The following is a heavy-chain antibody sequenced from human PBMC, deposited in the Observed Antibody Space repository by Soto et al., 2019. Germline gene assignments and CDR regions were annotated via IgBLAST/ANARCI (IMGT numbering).Heavy chain of an antibody. CDR3: ARDRPRPSSPTHAFDI. CDR1: GYTFTSYG. CDR2: ISAYNGNT. Sequence: QVQLVQSGAEVKKPGASVKVSCKASGYTFTSYGISWARQAPGQGLEWMGWISAYNGNTDYEQNLQGRVTMTTDTSTSTAYMELRSLRSDDTAVYYCARDRPRPSSPTHAFDIWGQGTVVTVSS. V-gene: IGHV1-18*01. J-gene: IGHJ3*02.